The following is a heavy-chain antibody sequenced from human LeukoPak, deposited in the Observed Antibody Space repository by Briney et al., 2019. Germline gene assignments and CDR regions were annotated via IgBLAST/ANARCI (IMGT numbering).Heavy chain of an antibody. CDR2: ISSSSSYI. CDR3: ARGDGRLQPSLDAFDI. Sequence: GGSLRLSCAASGFTFSSYSMNWVRQAPGKGLEWVSSISSSSSYIYYADSVKGRFTISRDNAKDSLYLQMNSLRAEDTAVYFCARGDGRLQPSLDAFDIWGQGTMVTVSS. CDR1: GFTFSSYS. V-gene: IGHV3-21*04. D-gene: IGHD1-1*01. J-gene: IGHJ3*02.